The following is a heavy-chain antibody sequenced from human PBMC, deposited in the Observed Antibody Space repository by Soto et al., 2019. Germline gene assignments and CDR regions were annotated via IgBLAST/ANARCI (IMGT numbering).Heavy chain of an antibody. D-gene: IGHD6-19*01. J-gene: IGHJ4*02. CDR2: INAGNGNT. CDR3: ARGGIAVAGNPLGY. CDR1: GYTFTSYA. Sequence: QVQLVQSGAEVKKPGASVKVSCKASGYTFTSYAMHWVRQAPGQRPEWMGWINAGNGNTKYSQKFQGRVTITRDTSASTAYMELSSLRSEDTAVYYCARGGIAVAGNPLGYWGQGTLVTVSS. V-gene: IGHV1-3*01.